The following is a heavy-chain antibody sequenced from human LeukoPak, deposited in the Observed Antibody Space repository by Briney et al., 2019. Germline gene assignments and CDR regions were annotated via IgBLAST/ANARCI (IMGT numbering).Heavy chain of an antibody. V-gene: IGHV3-30*04. CDR1: GFTFSSFA. CDR3: GRDGGDFWGTTVTGFFDY. Sequence: GGSLRLSCAASGFTFSSFAMHWVRQAPGKGLEWVAVMSYDGGHKYYADSVKGRFTISRDNSKNTLYLQMNSLRAEDTAVYYCGRDGGDFWGTTVTGFFDYWGQGTLVTVS. CDR2: MSYDGGHK. D-gene: IGHD4-11*01. J-gene: IGHJ4*02.